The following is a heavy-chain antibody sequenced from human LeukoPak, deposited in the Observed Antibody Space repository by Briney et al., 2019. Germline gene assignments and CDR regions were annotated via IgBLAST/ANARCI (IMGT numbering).Heavy chain of an antibody. D-gene: IGHD3-10*01. J-gene: IGHJ4*02. CDR2: IHYSGTT. V-gene: IGHV4-39*01. CDR1: GGSISDNDYS. Sequence: SETLSLTCNVSGGSISDNDYSWDWIRQPPGKGLEWMGCIHYSGTTYSNPSLKSRISISVDTSKSQFSLKLGSVTAADTAVYYCARRSYFVSGSYYPFDFWGQGTLVTVSS. CDR3: ARRSYFVSGSYYPFDF.